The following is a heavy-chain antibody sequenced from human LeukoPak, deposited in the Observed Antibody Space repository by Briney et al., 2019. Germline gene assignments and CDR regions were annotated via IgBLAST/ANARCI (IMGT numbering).Heavy chain of an antibody. D-gene: IGHD6-13*01. CDR1: GLSLSTSAVG. V-gene: IGHV2-5*02. J-gene: IGHJ4*02. CDR2: IYWDDDK. CDR3: AHRTAGSYFDY. Sequence: SGPTLVNPTQTLTLPYTFSGLSLSTSAVGVGWIRQPPGKALEWLVLIYWDDDKRYSPSLKSRLTITKDTSKNQVVLTMTNMDPVDTATYYRAHRTAGSYFDYWGQGTLVTVSS.